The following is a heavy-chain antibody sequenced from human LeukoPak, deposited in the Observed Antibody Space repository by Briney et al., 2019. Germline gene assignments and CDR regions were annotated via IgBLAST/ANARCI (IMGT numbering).Heavy chain of an antibody. CDR1: GFTFSNAW. CDR2: IKSKTDGGTT. V-gene: IGHV3-15*01. Sequence: PGGSLRLSCAASGFTFSNAWMSWVRQAPGKGLEWVGRIKSKTDGGTTDYAAPVKGRFTISRDDSKNTLYLRMNSLITEDRAVYYCTTYYDILTGLYYFDYWGQGTLVTVSS. D-gene: IGHD3-9*01. CDR3: TTYYDILTGLYYFDY. J-gene: IGHJ4*02.